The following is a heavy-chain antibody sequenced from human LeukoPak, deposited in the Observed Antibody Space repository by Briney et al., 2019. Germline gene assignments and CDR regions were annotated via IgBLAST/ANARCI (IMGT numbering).Heavy chain of an antibody. CDR2: IYPGDSDT. Sequence: GXXLKISCKASGYSFTNFWIGWVRQMPGEGLEWMGFIYPGDSDTRYSPSFEGQVTISADKSITTAYLQWTSLKASDTAMYYCARHLTSGGSCCNLDFWGQGTLVTVSS. D-gene: IGHD2-15*01. V-gene: IGHV5-51*01. CDR1: GYSFTNFW. CDR3: ARHLTSGGSCCNLDF. J-gene: IGHJ4*02.